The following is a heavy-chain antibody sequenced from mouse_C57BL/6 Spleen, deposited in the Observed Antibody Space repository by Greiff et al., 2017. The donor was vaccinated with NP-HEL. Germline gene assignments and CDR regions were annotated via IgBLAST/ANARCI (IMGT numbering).Heavy chain of an antibody. Sequence: QVQLKESGPGLVAPSQSLSITCTVSGFSLTSYGVSWVRQPPGQGLGWLGVIWGGGGTSYHSALISRLSISMGISMSQVFLKLNSLQTADTATYSCAKERLRQGYYSDSWGQGTTPTVSS. J-gene: IGHJ2*01. CDR3: AKERLRQGYYSDS. D-gene: IGHD1-2*01. CDR2: IWGGGGT. V-gene: IGHV2-3*01. CDR1: GFSLTSYG.